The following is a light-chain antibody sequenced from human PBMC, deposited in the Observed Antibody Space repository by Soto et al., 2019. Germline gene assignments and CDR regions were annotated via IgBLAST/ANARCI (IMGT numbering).Light chain of an antibody. CDR3: QQYNNWPRRIT. CDR2: GAS. Sequence: EIVLTQSPGTLSLSPGEEATLSCSPSQSVDSNYLAWYQQKPGPAPRLLIYGASTRATGIPARFSGSGSGTEFTLTISSLQSEEFAVYYCQQYNNWPRRITFGQGTRLEIK. J-gene: IGKJ5*01. V-gene: IGKV3-15*01. CDR1: QSVDSNY.